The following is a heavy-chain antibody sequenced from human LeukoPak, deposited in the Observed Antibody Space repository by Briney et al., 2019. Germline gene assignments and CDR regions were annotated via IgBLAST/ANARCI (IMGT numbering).Heavy chain of an antibody. CDR2: ISYDGSNK. CDR3: AKEDSWYYFDY. CDR1: GFTFSSYG. J-gene: IGHJ4*02. D-gene: IGHD2-8*01. V-gene: IGHV3-30*18. Sequence: GRSLRLSCAASGFTFSSYGMHWVRQAPGKGLEWVAVISYDGSNKYYADSVKGRFTISRDNSKKTLYLQMNSLRAEDTAVYYCAKEDSWYYFDYWGQGTLVTVSS.